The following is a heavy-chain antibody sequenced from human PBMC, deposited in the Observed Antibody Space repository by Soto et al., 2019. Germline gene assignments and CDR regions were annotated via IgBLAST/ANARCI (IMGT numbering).Heavy chain of an antibody. Sequence: PGESLKISCKGSGYNFTNCWIGWVRQMPGKGLEWMAIIYPADSDTRYSQSFQGQVTISADKSISTAYLQWSSLKASDTAMYYCVSHDSSGYYIYWAQGTLVTVSS. J-gene: IGHJ4*02. CDR2: IYPADSDT. V-gene: IGHV5-51*01. CDR3: VSHDSSGYYIY. CDR1: GYNFTNCW. D-gene: IGHD3-22*01.